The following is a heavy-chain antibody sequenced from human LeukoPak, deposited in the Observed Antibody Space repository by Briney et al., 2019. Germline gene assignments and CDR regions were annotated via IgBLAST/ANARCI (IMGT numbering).Heavy chain of an antibody. Sequence: GGSLRLSCAASRFTFSNYWMSWVRQAPGKGLEWVANIKQDGSEKYYVDSLKGRFTISRDNAQNSLFLQMNSLRAEDTAVYYCARAGVVHWLQDYWGQGTLVTVSS. CDR1: RFTFSNYW. J-gene: IGHJ4*02. CDR3: ARAGVVHWLQDY. V-gene: IGHV3-7*04. CDR2: IKQDGSEK. D-gene: IGHD3-9*01.